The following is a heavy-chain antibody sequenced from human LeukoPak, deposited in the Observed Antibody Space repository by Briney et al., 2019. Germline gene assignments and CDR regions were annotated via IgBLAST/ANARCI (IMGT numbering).Heavy chain of an antibody. J-gene: IGHJ4*02. V-gene: IGHV3-11*01. CDR2: ITSSGAT. CDR3: ARPSQVGYATSGYIDY. D-gene: IGHD3-22*01. Sequence: GGSLRLSCAASGFAFNDFYMSWIRQARGKGLEGFSFITSSGATKYADSVKGRFSISRDNGKNLLYLEINSLRADDTAVYFCARPSQVGYATSGYIDYWGQGILVTVAS. CDR1: GFAFNDFY.